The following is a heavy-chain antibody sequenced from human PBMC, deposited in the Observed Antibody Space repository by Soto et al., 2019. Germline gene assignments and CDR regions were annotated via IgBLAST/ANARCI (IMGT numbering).Heavy chain of an antibody. J-gene: IGHJ4*02. Sequence: SETLSLTCAVSGGSIISGGYSWSLIRQPPGKGLEWIGYIYHSGSTYYNPSLKSRVTISVDRSKNQFSLKLSSVTAADTAVYYCARDPGYWGQGTLVTVSS. CDR2: IYHSGST. CDR1: GGSIISGGYS. V-gene: IGHV4-30-2*01. CDR3: ARDPGY.